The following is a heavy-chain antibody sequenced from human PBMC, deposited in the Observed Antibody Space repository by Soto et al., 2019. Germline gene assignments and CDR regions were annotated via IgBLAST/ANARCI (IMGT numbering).Heavy chain of an antibody. CDR1: GGSIPGPYSY. D-gene: IGHD3-10*01. CDR2: IHYNGRT. J-gene: IGHJ4*02. CDR3: ARHGSGTYYPIDY. Sequence: QLQLQESGPGLVNPSEPLSPTCTVPGGSIPGPYSYWAWIGRSPGKGLEYIGSIHYNGRTYYYPSLQGRVTVSVDTSYSQFSLWLVSVTAADTAVYFCARHGSGTYYPIDYWGQGTLVTVSS. V-gene: IGHV4-39*01.